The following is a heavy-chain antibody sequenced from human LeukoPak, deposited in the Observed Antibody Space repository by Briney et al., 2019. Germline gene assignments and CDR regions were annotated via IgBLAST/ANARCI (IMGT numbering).Heavy chain of an antibody. Sequence: PGGSLRLSCAASGFTFSSYWMTWVRQAPGKGLEWVANIKQDGSEKYYVDSVKGRFTISRDNAKNSLYLQMNSLRAEDTAVYYCARARNEIVVVVAAALDVWGQGTTVTASS. J-gene: IGHJ6*02. CDR2: IKQDGSEK. D-gene: IGHD2-15*01. CDR3: ARARNEIVVVVAAALDV. V-gene: IGHV3-7*01. CDR1: GFTFSSYW.